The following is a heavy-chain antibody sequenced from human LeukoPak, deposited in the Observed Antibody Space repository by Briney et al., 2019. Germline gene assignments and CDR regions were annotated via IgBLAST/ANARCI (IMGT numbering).Heavy chain of an antibody. Sequence: SETLSLTCTVSGGSISSYYWSWIRQPPGKGLEWIGYIYYSGSTNYNPSLKSRVTISVDTSKNQFSLKLSSVTAADTAGYYCARSHYDFWSGSGMFDYWGQGTLVTVSS. CDR1: GGSISSYY. CDR2: IYYSGST. V-gene: IGHV4-59*01. CDR3: ARSHYDFWSGSGMFDY. D-gene: IGHD3-3*01. J-gene: IGHJ4*02.